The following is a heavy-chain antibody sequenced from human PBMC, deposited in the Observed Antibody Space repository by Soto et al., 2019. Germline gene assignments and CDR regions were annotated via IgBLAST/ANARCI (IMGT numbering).Heavy chain of an antibody. CDR1: GYTFTSYY. J-gene: IGHJ6*02. Sequence: ASVKVSCKASGYTFTSYYMHWVRQAPGQGLEWMGIINPSGGSTSYAQKFQGRATMTRDTSTSTVYMELSSLGSEDTAVYYCARDSIGGYDFWSGYYRPPYYYYGMDVWGQGTTVTVSS. D-gene: IGHD3-3*01. CDR2: INPSGGST. CDR3: ARDSIGGYDFWSGYYRPPYYYYGMDV. V-gene: IGHV1-46*01.